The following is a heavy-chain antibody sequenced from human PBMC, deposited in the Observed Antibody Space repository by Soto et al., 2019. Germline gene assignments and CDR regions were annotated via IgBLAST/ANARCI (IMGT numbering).Heavy chain of an antibody. CDR3: ARNSVWGSYRYLDY. CDR2: IYTSGST. D-gene: IGHD3-16*02. J-gene: IGHJ4*02. CDR1: GGSISSYY. V-gene: IGHV4-4*07. Sequence: SETLSLTCTVSGGSISSYYWSWIRQPAGKGLEWIGRIYTSGSTNYNPSLKSRVTMSVDTSKNQLSLKLSSVTAADTAVYYCARNSVWGSYRYLDYWGQGTLVTVYS.